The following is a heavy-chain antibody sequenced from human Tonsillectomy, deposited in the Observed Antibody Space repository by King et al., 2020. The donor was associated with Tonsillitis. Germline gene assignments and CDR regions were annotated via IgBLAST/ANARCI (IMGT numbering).Heavy chain of an antibody. J-gene: IGHJ6*03. V-gene: IGHV3-48*03. CDR2: ISRSGSAI. D-gene: IGHD3-16*02. Sequence: VQLVESGGGLVQPGGSLRLACAASGFTFSSYEMNWVRQAPGKGLERVSYISRSGSAIYYADSVKGRFTISRDNAKNSLYLQMDSLRAEDTAVYYCARAGYSYGGGYYYYYYMDVWGKGTTVTVSS. CDR3: ARAGYSYGGGYYYYYYMDV. CDR1: GFTFSSYE.